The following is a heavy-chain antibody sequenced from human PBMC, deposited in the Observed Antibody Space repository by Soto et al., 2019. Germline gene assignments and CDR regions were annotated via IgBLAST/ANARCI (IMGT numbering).Heavy chain of an antibody. V-gene: IGHV1-18*01. CDR1: GYTFTNFG. J-gene: IGHJ4*02. Sequence: QVQLVQSGAEVKKPGASVKVSCKTSGYTFTNFGLSWVRQAPGQGLEWMGWISAYNGNTNYAQNFQGRVTLTTDTYTSTAYMELRRLRSDDTAVYYWARGGTPTDYWGQGTLVTVSS. CDR3: ARGGTPTDY. D-gene: IGHD3-16*01. CDR2: ISAYNGNT.